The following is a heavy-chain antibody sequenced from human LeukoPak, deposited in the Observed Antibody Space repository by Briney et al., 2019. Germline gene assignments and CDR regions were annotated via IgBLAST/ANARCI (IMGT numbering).Heavy chain of an antibody. J-gene: IGHJ4*02. CDR1: GYTFTGYY. D-gene: IGHD6-13*01. CDR2: INPNSGGT. CDR3: ASLGGRGIAAADAFDY. Sequence: ASVKVSCKASGYTFTGYYMHWVRQAPGQGLEWMGWINPNSGGTNYAQKFQGRVTMTRDTSISTDYMELSRLRSDDTAVYYCASLGGRGIAAADAFDYWGQGTLVTVSS. V-gene: IGHV1-2*02.